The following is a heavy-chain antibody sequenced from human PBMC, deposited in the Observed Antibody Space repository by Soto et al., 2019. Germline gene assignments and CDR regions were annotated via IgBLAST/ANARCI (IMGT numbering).Heavy chain of an antibody. D-gene: IGHD3-3*01. J-gene: IGHJ4*02. CDR1: GGSFSGYY. CDR2: INHSGST. V-gene: IGHV4-34*01. CDR3: ARVPNYDFWSGSPFDY. Sequence: SETLSLTCAVYGGSFSGYYWSWIRQPPGKGLEWIGEINHSGSTNYNPCLKSRVTISVDTSKNQFSLKLSSVTAADTAVYYCARVPNYDFWSGSPFDYWGQGTLVTVSS.